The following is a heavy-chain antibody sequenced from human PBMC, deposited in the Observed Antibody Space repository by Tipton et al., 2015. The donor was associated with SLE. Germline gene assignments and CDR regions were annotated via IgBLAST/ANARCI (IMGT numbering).Heavy chain of an antibody. D-gene: IGHD2-2*01. CDR3: AREDIVVVPAALRHNWFDP. CDR1: GGSISSGSYY. V-gene: IGHV4-61*02. Sequence: TLSLTCTVSGGSISSGSYYWSWIRQPAGKGLEWIGRIYTSGSPNYNPSLKSRVTISVDTSKNQFSLKLSSLTAADTAVYYCAREDIVVVPAALRHNWFDPWGQGTLVTVSS. CDR2: IYTSGSP. J-gene: IGHJ5*02.